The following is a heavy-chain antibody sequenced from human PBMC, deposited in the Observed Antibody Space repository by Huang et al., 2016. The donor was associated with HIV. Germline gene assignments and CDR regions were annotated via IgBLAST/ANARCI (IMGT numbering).Heavy chain of an antibody. J-gene: IGHJ4*02. CDR1: GYRFTTYG. Sequence: QVQLMQSGPEVKKPGASMRVSCKASGYRFTTYGLNWVRQAPGHGLEWMGWVSPYNTKTEDAEKFQGRVTLSRDTSTTTAYMELRSLRSDDTAMYYCATDYYANFDHWGQGTLVTISS. CDR3: ATDYYANFDH. V-gene: IGHV1-18*04. CDR2: VSPYNTKT. D-gene: IGHD2-2*01.